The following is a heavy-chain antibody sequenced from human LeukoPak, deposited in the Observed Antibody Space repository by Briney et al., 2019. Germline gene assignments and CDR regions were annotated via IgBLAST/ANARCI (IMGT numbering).Heavy chain of an antibody. J-gene: IGHJ6*02. CDR2: ISSSSSTI. D-gene: IGHD6-13*01. V-gene: IGHV3-48*04. CDR3: ARDGPRAYSSSLYYYYGMDV. CDR1: GFTFSSYS. Sequence: PGGSLRLSCAASGFTFSSYSMNWVRQAPGKGLEWVSYISSSSSTIYYADSVKGRFTISRDNAKNSLYLQMNSLRAEDTAVYYCARDGPRAYSSSLYYYYGMDVWGQGTTVTVSS.